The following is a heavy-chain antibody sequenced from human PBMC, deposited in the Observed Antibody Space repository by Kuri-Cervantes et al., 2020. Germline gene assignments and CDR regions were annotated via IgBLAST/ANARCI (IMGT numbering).Heavy chain of an antibody. V-gene: IGHV4-30-4*01. J-gene: IGHJ6*02. Sequence: SETLSLTCTVSGGSISSGDYYWSWIRQPPGKGLEWIGYIYYSGSTYYNPSLKSRVTISVDTSKNQFSLKLSSVTAADTAVYYCARGSGGELLWFGELTKYYYYYGMDVWGQGTTVTVSS. D-gene: IGHD3-10*01. CDR3: ARGSGGELLWFGELTKYYYYYGMDV. CDR1: GGSISSGDYY. CDR2: IYYSGST.